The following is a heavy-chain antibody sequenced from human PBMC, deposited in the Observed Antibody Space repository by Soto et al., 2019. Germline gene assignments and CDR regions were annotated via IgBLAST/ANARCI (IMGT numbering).Heavy chain of an antibody. CDR2: IFYTGIT. Sequence: KTSETLSLTCTVSGGSISGYYWNWIRQPPGKGLEWIGFIFYTGITNYNPSLKSRVTISLDTSKNQISLKLASVTAADTAVYFCARGEPKSSTTGGFDYWGRGTLVTVSS. D-gene: IGHD4-17*01. V-gene: IGHV4-59*01. J-gene: IGHJ4*02. CDR3: ARGEPKSSTTGGFDY. CDR1: GGSISGYY.